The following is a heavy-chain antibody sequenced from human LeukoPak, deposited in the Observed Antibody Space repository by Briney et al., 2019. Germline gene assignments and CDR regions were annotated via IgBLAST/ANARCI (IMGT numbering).Heavy chain of an antibody. Sequence: GGSLRLSCAASGVTFSRHVMHWVRQAPGKGLEWVAFIPSDGSNNYYADSVKGRFTTSRDNSKNTLYLQMNSLRAEDTAVYYCAKDPSIAASLWGQGTLVTVSS. J-gene: IGHJ4*02. CDR2: IPSDGSNN. CDR1: GVTFSRHV. V-gene: IGHV3-30*02. D-gene: IGHD6-6*01. CDR3: AKDPSIAASL.